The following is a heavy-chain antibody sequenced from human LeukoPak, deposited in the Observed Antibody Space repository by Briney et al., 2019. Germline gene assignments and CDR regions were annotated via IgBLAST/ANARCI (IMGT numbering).Heavy chain of an antibody. CDR2: IIPIFGTA. D-gene: IGHD5-12*01. CDR3: ARVFSEDPGYSGYDYGY. J-gene: IGHJ4*02. Sequence: SVKVSCKASGGTFSSYAISWVRQAPGQGLEWMGRIIPIFGTANYAQKFQGRVTITADKSTSTAYMELSSLRSEDTAVYYCARVFSEDPGYSGYDYGYWGQGTLVTASS. CDR1: GGTFSSYA. V-gene: IGHV1-69*06.